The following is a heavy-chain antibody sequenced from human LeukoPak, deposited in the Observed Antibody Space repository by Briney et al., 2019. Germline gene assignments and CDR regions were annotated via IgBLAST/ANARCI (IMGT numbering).Heavy chain of an antibody. CDR2: INPNSGGT. D-gene: IGHD4-11*01. V-gene: IGHV1-2*02. CDR1: GYTLTGND. CDR3: ARDYSRYFDF. J-gene: IGHJ4*02. Sequence: ASVKASCTASGYTLTGNDIDGVRETPGQGLEWMGWINPNSGGTDYTQKFQGRVTMTRDTSISTAYMELSRLRSDDTAVYYCARDYSRYFDFWGQGTLVTVSS.